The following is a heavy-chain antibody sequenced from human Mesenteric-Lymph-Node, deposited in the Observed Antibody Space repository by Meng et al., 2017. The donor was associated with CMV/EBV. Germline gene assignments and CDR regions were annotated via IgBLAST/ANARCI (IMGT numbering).Heavy chain of an antibody. J-gene: IGHJ6*02. V-gene: IGHV4-39*01. Sequence: SETLSLTCTVSGGSISSSSYYWGWIRQPPGKGLEWIGSIYYSGSTYYNPSLKSRVTISVDTSKNQFSLKLSSVTAADTAVYYCARRDYSKSGMDVWGQGTTVTVSS. CDR1: GGSISSSSYY. CDR3: ARRDYSKSGMDV. CDR2: IYYSGST. D-gene: IGHD4-11*01.